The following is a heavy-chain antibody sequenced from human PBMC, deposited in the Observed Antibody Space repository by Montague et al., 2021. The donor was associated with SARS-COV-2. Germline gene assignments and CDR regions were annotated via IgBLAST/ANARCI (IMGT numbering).Heavy chain of an antibody. V-gene: IGHV3-7*01. D-gene: IGHD2-15*01. Sequence: SLRLSCAASGFTFSSHWMSWVRQSPGKGLEWVANIKQDGSEKYYVDSVKGRFTISRDNAKNSLYLQMNSLRADDTAVYYCAANVVYFACYWGQGILVAVSS. J-gene: IGHJ4*02. CDR2: IKQDGSEK. CDR3: AANVVYFACY. CDR1: GFTFSSHW.